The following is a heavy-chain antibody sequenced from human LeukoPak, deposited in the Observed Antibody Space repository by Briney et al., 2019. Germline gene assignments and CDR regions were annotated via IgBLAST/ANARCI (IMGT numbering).Heavy chain of an antibody. J-gene: IGHJ6*03. CDR3: ARESIAARPVYYYYYMDV. D-gene: IGHD6-6*01. CDR1: GFTFSSYS. Sequence: GGSLRLSCAASGFTFSSYSMNWVRQAPGKGLEWVSSISSSSGYIYYADSVKGRFTISRDNAKNSLYLQMNSLRAEDTAVYYCARESIAARPVYYYYYMDVWGKGTTVTVSS. V-gene: IGHV3-21*01. CDR2: ISSSSGYI.